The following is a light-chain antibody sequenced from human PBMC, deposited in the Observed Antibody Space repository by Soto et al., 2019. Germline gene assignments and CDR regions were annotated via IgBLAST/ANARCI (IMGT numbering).Light chain of an antibody. V-gene: IGKV3-11*01. CDR3: QQYHSYSWT. CDR1: QSVSSY. Sequence: EIVLTQSPGTQSLSPGERATLSCRASQSVSSYLAWYQQKPGQAPRLLIYDVSNRATGIPDRFSGSGSGTEFTLTISSLQPDDFATYYCQQYHSYSWTFGQGTKVDIK. CDR2: DVS. J-gene: IGKJ1*01.